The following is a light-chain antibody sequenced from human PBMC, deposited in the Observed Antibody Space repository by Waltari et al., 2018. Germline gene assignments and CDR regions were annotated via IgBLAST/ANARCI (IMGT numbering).Light chain of an antibody. CDR1: KLGNTS. CDR3: QAWDRTTVV. V-gene: IGLV3-1*01. Sequence: SYELTQPPSVSVSPGQPASITFSGDKLGNTSAYWYQQKPGQSPVLVIYQHNKRPSGIPERFSGSSSGNTATLTISGTQAMDEADYYCQAWDRTTVVFGGGTKLTVL. J-gene: IGLJ2*01. CDR2: QHN.